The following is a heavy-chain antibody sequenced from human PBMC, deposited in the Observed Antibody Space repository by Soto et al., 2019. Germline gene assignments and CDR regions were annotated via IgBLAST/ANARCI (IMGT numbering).Heavy chain of an antibody. Sequence: GGSLRLSCAASGFTFSSYGMHWVRQAPGKGLEWVAVISYDGSNKYYADSVKGRFTISRDNSKNTLYLQMNSLRAEDTAVYYCAKDSITMVRGVITRSPNYWGQGTLVTVSS. CDR1: GFTFSSYG. J-gene: IGHJ4*02. CDR3: AKDSITMVRGVITRSPNY. CDR2: ISYDGSNK. D-gene: IGHD3-10*01. V-gene: IGHV3-30*18.